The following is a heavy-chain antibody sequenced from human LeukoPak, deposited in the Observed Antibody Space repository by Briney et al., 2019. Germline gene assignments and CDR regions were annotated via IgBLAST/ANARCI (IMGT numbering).Heavy chain of an antibody. V-gene: IGHV4-59*08. D-gene: IGHD4-17*01. CDR2: IYYSRST. J-gene: IGHJ4*02. Sequence: PSETLSITCTVSGGSISSYYRSWIRQPPGKGLEWIGYIYYSRSTNYNPSLKSRVTISVDTSKNQFSLKLSSVTAADTAAYYCARIYGDHNYWGQGTLVTVSS. CDR3: ARIYGDHNY. CDR1: GGSISSYY.